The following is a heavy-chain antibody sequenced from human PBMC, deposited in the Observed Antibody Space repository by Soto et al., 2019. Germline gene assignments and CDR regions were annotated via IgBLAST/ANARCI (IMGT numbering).Heavy chain of an antibody. V-gene: IGHV1-69*12. CDR3: ARDAYCSGGSCYRPGDY. J-gene: IGHJ4*02. CDR1: GGTFSSYA. CDR2: IITIFGTA. D-gene: IGHD2-15*01. Sequence: QVQLVQSGAEVKKPGSSVKVSCKASGGTFSSYAISWVRQAPGQGLEWMGGIITIFGTANYAQKFQGRVTITADESTSTAYMELSSLRSEDTAVYYCARDAYCSGGSCYRPGDYWGQGTLVTVSS.